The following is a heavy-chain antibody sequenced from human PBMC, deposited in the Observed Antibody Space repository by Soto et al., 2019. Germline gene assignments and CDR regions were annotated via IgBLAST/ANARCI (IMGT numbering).Heavy chain of an antibody. V-gene: IGHV4-31*03. CDR1: GGSISSGGYY. D-gene: IGHD2-15*01. CDR3: ARDNSYGYCSGGSCYGPFDY. J-gene: IGHJ4*02. CDR2: IYYSGST. Sequence: SETLSLTCTVSGGSISSGGYYCSWIRQHPGNSLEWIGYIYYSGSTYYNPSLKSRVTISVDTSKNQFSLKLSSVTAADTAVYYCARDNSYGYCSGGSCYGPFDYWGQGTLVTVSS.